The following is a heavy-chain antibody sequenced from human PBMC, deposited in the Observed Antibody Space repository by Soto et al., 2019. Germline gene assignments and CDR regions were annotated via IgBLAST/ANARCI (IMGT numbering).Heavy chain of an antibody. CDR3: ARGRRITMIVVVFDAFDI. CDR2: INPNSGGT. V-gene: IGHV1-2*02. D-gene: IGHD3-22*01. CDR1: GYTFTGYY. Sequence: QVQLVQSGAEVKKPGASVKVSCKASGYTFTGYYMHWVRQAPGQGLEWMVWINPNSGGTNYAQKFQGRVTMTRDTSLSTAYMELSRLRSDDTAVYYCARGRRITMIVVVFDAFDIWGQGTMVTVSS. J-gene: IGHJ3*02.